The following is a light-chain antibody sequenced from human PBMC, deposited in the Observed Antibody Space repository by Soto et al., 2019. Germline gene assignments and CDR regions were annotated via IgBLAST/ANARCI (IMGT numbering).Light chain of an antibody. J-gene: IGKJ1*01. V-gene: IGKV3D-20*01. CDR3: QQYGDSWT. CDR2: DAS. Sequence: EIVLTQSPATLSLSQGERATLSCGASQSVRSSSLAWYQQRPGLAPRLLIYDASSRATGIPDRFSGSGSGTGFTLTISRLEPEDFAVYYCQQYGDSWTFGHGTKVEIK. CDR1: QSVRSSS.